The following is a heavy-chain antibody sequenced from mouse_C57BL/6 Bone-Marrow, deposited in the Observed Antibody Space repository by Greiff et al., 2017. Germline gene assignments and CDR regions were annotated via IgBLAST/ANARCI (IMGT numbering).Heavy chain of an antibody. CDR1: GFTFSDYG. J-gene: IGHJ2*01. V-gene: IGHV5-17*01. CDR3: ARKNYYSSSLYYFDD. Sequence: EVKLMESGGGLVKPGGSLKLSCAASGFTFSDYGMHWVRQAPEKGLEWVAYISSGSSTIDYAATVKGRFTISRDNAKNTLFLQMTSLRSEDTAMYYCARKNYYSSSLYYFDDWGQGTTLTVSS. D-gene: IGHD1-1*01. CDR2: ISSGSSTI.